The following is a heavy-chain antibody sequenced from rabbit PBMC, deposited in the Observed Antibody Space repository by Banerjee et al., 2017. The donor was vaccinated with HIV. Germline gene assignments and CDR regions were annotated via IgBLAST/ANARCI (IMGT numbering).Heavy chain of an antibody. Sequence: QSLEESGGDLVKPGGSLTLTCTASGFSFSGSYWICWVRQAPVKGLEWIACINAGNGNSTCYASWAKGRFTISKTSSTTVTLQMTSLIAADTATYFCARDMDYALGSAIDLNLWGQGTLVTVS. J-gene: IGHJ4*01. CDR1: GFSFSGSYW. CDR3: ARDMDYALGSAIDLNL. D-gene: IGHD2-1*01. V-gene: IGHV1S40*01. CDR2: INAGNGNST.